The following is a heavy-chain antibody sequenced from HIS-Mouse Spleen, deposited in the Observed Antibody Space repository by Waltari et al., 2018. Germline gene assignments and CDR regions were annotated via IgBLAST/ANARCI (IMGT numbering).Heavy chain of an antibody. CDR2: ISYDGSNK. V-gene: IGHV3-30*18. CDR1: VFPSRSHC. Sequence: QVQLVESGGGVVQPGGSLRLSWAASVFPSRSHCLAWVRQGPGKGLEWVAVISYDGSNKYYADSVKGRFTISRDNSKNTLYLQMNSLRAEDTAVYYCAKASSGWLDYWGQGTLVTVSS. J-gene: IGHJ4*02. CDR3: AKASSGWLDY. D-gene: IGHD6-19*01.